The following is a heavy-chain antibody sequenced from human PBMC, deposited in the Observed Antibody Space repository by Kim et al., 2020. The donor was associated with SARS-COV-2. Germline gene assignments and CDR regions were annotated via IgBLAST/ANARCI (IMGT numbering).Heavy chain of an antibody. D-gene: IGHD6-13*01. J-gene: IGHJ5*02. V-gene: IGHV1-69*04. CDR2: NIPILGIA. CDR1: GGTFSSYT. CDR3: ARDHGVDSSSWYFSGWFDP. Sequence: SVKVSCKASGGTFSSYTISWVRQAPGQGLEWMGRNIPILGIANYAQKFQGRVTITADKSTSTAYMELSSLRSEDTAVYYCARDHGVDSSSWYFSGWFDPWGQGTLVTVSS.